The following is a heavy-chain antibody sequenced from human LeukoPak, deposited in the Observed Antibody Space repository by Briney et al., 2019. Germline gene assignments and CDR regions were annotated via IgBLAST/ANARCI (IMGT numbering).Heavy chain of an antibody. J-gene: IGHJ5*02. Sequence: ASVKVSCKASGYTFTGYYMHWVRQAPGQGLEWMGWINPNSGGTNYAQKFQGRVTMTRDTSISTAYMELSRLRSDDTAVYYCARDWSPIAAAGTGGNWFDPWGQGTLVTVSS. CDR1: GYTFTGYY. V-gene: IGHV1-2*02. CDR2: INPNSGGT. CDR3: ARDWSPIAAAGTGGNWFDP. D-gene: IGHD6-13*01.